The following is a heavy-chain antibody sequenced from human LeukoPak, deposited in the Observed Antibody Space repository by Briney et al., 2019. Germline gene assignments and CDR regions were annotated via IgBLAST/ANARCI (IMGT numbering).Heavy chain of an antibody. CDR2: ISSSSSTI. CDR3: ARDDTSYGGKGVDY. J-gene: IGHJ4*02. V-gene: IGHV3-48*04. CDR1: GFTFSSYS. Sequence: PGGSLRLSCAASGFTFSSYSMNWVRQAPGKGLEWVSYISSSSSTIYYADSVKGRFTISRDNAKNSLYLQMNSLSAEDTAVYYCARDDTSYGGKGVDYWGQGTLVTVSS. D-gene: IGHD4-23*01.